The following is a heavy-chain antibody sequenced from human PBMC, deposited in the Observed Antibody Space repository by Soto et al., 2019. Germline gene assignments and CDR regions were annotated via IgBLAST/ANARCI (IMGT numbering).Heavy chain of an antibody. V-gene: IGHV3-30-3*01. D-gene: IGHD3-10*01. J-gene: IGHJ6*02. CDR2: ISYDGSNK. CDR1: GFTFSSYA. Sequence: GGSLRLSCAASGFTFSSYAMHWVRQAPGKGLEWVAVISYDGSNKYYADSVKGRFTISRDNSKNTLYLQMNSLRAEDTAVYYCARGGSITRIYYYYYGMDVWGQGTTVTVSS. CDR3: ARGGSITRIYYYYYGMDV.